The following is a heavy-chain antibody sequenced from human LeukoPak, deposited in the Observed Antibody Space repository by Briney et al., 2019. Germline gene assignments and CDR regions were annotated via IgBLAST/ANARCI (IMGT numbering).Heavy chain of an antibody. CDR3: ARTFWDKSNGYDYYFDY. V-gene: IGHV3-30*04. D-gene: IGHD5-12*01. CDR2: ISYDGSAT. J-gene: IGHJ4*02. Sequence: GGSLRLSCAASGFSFSDYAMHWVRQAPGNGLEWVTVISYDGSATYYSDSVKGRFTISRDNSKNTLYLQMNSLRAEDTAVYYCARTFWDKSNGYDYYFDYWGQGSLVTVSS. CDR1: GFSFSDYA.